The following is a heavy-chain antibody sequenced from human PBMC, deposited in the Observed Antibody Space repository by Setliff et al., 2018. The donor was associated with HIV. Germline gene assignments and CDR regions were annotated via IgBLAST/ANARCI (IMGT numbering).Heavy chain of an antibody. J-gene: IGHJ3*02. Sequence: LRLSCAASGFTFSRYSMNWVRQAPGKGLEWVSSISSSSGYIYYVDSVMGRFTISRDNAENSLYLEMNSLRPEDTAGYYCARNRGAFDMWGQGTTVTVSS. CDR2: ISSSSGYI. V-gene: IGHV3-21*01. CDR1: GFTFSRYS. CDR3: ARNRGAFDM.